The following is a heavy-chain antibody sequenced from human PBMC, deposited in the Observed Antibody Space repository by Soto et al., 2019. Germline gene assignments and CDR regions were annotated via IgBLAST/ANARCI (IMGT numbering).Heavy chain of an antibody. CDR3: AIVYVFIDYYYHMDF. V-gene: IGHV3-48*01. D-gene: IGHD2-8*01. CDR1: GFTFSSYS. Sequence: PGGSLRLSCAASGFTFSSYSMNWVRQAPGKGLEWVSYISSSSSTIYYADSVKGRFTISRDNAKNSLYLQMNSPRAEDTAVYYCAIVYVFIDYYYHMDFWGQGTXVPGSS. J-gene: IGHJ6*03. CDR2: ISSSSSTI.